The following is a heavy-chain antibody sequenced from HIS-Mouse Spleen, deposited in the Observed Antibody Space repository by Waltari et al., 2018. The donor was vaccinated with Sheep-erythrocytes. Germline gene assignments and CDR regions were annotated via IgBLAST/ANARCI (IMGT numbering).Heavy chain of an antibody. J-gene: IGHJ2*01. D-gene: IGHD1-1*01. V-gene: IGHV3-30*18. Sequence: QVQLVESGGGVVPPGRSLRLPCSASGFTFSLFAVPRVHQAPGKGLEWVAVISYDGSNKYYADSVKGRFTISRDNSKNTLYLQMNSLRAEDTAVYYCAKVRTVNYWYFDLWGRGTLVTVSS. CDR1: GFTFSLFA. CDR3: AKVRTVNYWYFDL. CDR2: ISYDGSNK.